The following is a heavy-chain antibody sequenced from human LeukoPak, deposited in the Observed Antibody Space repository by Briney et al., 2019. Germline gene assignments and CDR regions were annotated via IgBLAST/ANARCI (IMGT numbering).Heavy chain of an antibody. V-gene: IGHV1-8*01. D-gene: IGHD2-2*01. Sequence: ASVKVSCKASGYTFTSYDIHWVRQATGQGLEWMGWMNPNSGNTGYAQKFQGRVTMTRNTSISTAYMELSSLRSEDTAVYYCARPLVPAAPGWFDPWGQGTLVTVSS. CDR3: ARPLVPAAPGWFDP. CDR2: MNPNSGNT. J-gene: IGHJ5*02. CDR1: GYTFTSYD.